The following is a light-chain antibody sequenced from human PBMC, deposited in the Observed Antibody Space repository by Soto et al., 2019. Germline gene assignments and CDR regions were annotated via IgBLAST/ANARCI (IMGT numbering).Light chain of an antibody. CDR3: QRYGSSPLIT. CDR2: GTS. CDR1: QSVSNNY. V-gene: IGKV3-20*01. Sequence: EIVLTQSPGTLSVSPGERATLSCRASQSVSNNYLAWYQQKPGQAPRLLIYGTSSRATGIPDRFSGSGSGTDFTLTISGLEPEDFAVYFCQRYGSSPLITFGQGTRLEIK. J-gene: IGKJ5*01.